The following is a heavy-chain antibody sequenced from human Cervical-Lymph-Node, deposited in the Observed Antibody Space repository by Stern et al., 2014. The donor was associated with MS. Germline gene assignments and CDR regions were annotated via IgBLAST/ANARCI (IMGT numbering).Heavy chain of an antibody. CDR1: GGSISSTGYY. CDR2: IHYSGST. CDR3: ARSDRLWGSFDY. Sequence: VQLLESGPGLVKPSQTLSLTCTVSGGSISSTGYYSTWIRQHPGKRLEWIGYIHYSGSTYYTPSLKSRGTISVDTSKNQFSLNLSSVTAADTALYYCARSDRLWGSFDYWGQGRLVTVSS. V-gene: IGHV4-31*03. J-gene: IGHJ4*02. D-gene: IGHD3-16*01.